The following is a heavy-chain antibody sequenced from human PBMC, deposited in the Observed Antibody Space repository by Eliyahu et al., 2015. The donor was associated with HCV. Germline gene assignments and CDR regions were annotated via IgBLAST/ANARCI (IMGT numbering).Heavy chain of an antibody. CDR2: IYIGGST. J-gene: IGHJ5*02. CDR3: ARAVGYSSDWYGWLDP. D-gene: IGHD6-13*01. V-gene: IGHV3-53*01. Sequence: EVQLVESGGGLIQPGGSLXLTCAAPGVIVSSNYMNWVRQAPGKGLEWVAVIYIGGSTFYADSVRGRFTISRDNSKNMVFLQMNSLRAEDTAMYYCARAVGYSSDWYGWLDPWGQGTLVTVSS. CDR1: GVIVSSNY.